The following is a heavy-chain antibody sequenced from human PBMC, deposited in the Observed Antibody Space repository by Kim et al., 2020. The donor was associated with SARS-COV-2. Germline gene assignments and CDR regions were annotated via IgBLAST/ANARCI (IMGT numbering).Heavy chain of an antibody. CDR3: AASPEY. J-gene: IGHJ4*02. CDR2: VSRGNT. V-gene: IGHV1-58*01. Sequence: VSRGNTNCAQKFQERVTITRDMSTSTAYMELSSLRSEDTAVYYCAASPEYWGQGTLVTVSS.